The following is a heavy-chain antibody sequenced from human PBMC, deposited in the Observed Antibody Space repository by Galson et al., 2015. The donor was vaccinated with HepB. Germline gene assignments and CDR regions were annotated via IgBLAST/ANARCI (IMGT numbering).Heavy chain of an antibody. J-gene: IGHJ2*01. CDR2: VRGSGGGRT. D-gene: IGHD6-13*01. CDR1: GFTFNSNG. Sequence: SLRLSCAGSGFTFNSNGMTWVRQAPGKGLEWVSAVRGSGGGRTYYAESVRGRFTISRDNSVNTVYLQMTNLRADDTAVYYCARVSSTSWYPPHWYFDLWGRGTLVTVSS. V-gene: IGHV3-23*01. CDR3: ARVSSTSWYPPHWYFDL.